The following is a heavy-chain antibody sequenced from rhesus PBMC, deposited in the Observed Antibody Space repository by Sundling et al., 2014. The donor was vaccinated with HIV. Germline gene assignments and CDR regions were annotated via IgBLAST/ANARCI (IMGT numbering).Heavy chain of an antibody. Sequence: QVQLQESGPGLVKPSETLSLTCAVSGGSISSGYYYWNWIRQPPGKGLDWIGYITYTGTASYNPSLKSRVTISRDTSKNQFSLKLSSVTAADTAVYYCARDYGPYSGSSFDVWGPGVLVTVSS. CDR1: GGSISSGYYY. D-gene: IGHD6-25*01. J-gene: IGHJ5-1*01. CDR3: ARDYGPYSGSSFDV. CDR2: ITYTGTA. V-gene: IGHV4-122*02.